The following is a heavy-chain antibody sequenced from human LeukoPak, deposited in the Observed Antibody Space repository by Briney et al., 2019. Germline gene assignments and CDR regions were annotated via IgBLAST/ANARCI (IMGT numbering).Heavy chain of an antibody. CDR2: ISAYDGNT. CDR3: GRDGVVTSYYFDY. V-gene: IGHV1-18*01. D-gene: IGHD3-3*01. Sequence: ASVKVSCKASGYTFFNYGISWVRQAPGQGLEWIGWISAYDGNTNYAQKLQDRVTVTSDISTSTAYMELRSLRSGDTAVYYCGRDGVVTSYYFDYWGQGTLVTVSS. CDR1: GYTFFNYG. J-gene: IGHJ4*02.